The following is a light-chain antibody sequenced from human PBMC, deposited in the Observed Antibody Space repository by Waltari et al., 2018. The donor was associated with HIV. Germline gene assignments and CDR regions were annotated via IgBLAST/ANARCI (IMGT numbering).Light chain of an antibody. CDR2: DVN. V-gene: IGLV2-8*01. J-gene: IGLJ2*01. CDR3: AAYAGNNIVI. CDR1: RSAIAYFNY. Sequence: QSALTQPPSASGSPGQSVTVSCTGTRSAIAYFNYVSWYQQHPGKAPKLLIYDVNKRPSGVPDRFSASKSGATASLTVSGLLAEDEADYYCAAYAGNNIVIFGGGTKVTV.